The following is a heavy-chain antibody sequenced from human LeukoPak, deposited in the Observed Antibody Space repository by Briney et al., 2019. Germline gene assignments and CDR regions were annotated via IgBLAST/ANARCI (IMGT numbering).Heavy chain of an antibody. J-gene: IGHJ4*02. CDR1: GFTFDDYA. CDR2: ISWNSGSI. V-gene: IGHV3-9*01. CDR3: AKAWDFDY. D-gene: IGHD3-16*01. Sequence: GRSLRLSCAASGFTFDDYAMHWVRQAPGKGLEWVSGISWNSGSIGYADSVKGRFTISRDNAKNSLYLQMNSLRAEDTALYYCAKAWDFDYWGQGTLATVSS.